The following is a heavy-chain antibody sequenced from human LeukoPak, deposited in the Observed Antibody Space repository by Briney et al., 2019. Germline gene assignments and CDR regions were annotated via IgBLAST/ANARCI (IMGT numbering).Heavy chain of an antibody. CDR1: GFTFSSYA. CDR3: AKDVRVGEYYGSGSYFDY. CDR2: ISASGGST. D-gene: IGHD3-10*01. V-gene: IGHV3-23*01. J-gene: IGHJ4*02. Sequence: GGSLRLSCAASGFTFSSYAMSWVRQAPGQGLERDSIISASGGSTYYADSVKGRFTISRDKSRNYLQMNSLRGDDTAIYYCAKDVRVGEYYGSGSYFDYWGQGTLVTVSS.